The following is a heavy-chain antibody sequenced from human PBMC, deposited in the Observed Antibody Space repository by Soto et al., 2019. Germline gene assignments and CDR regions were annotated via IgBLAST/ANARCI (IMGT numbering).Heavy chain of an antibody. CDR2: IIPIFGTA. CDR3: ASWDYNYYDSSGYLC. J-gene: IGHJ4*02. Sequence: ASVKVSFKASCYTFTSYAISWLRQAPVQGLEWIGGIIPIFGTANYAQKFQGRVTITADKSTSTAYMELSSLRSEDTAVYYCASWDYNYYDSSGYLCWGQGTLVTVSS. V-gene: IGHV1-69*06. CDR1: CYTFTSYA. D-gene: IGHD3-22*01.